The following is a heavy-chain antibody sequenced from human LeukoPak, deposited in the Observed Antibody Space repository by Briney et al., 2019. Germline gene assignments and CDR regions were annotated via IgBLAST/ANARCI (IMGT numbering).Heavy chain of an antibody. CDR2: IIPIFGTA. CDR1: LGTFSSYA. Sequence: GASVKVSCKPSLGTFSSYALSWVRQAPGQGLEWMGGIIPIFGTANYAQKFQGRVTITTDESTSTAYMELSSLRSEETAVYYCARVLLERRNYYYYYMDVWGKGTTVTVSS. V-gene: IGHV1-69*05. D-gene: IGHD1-20*01. J-gene: IGHJ6*03. CDR3: ARVLLERRNYYYYYMDV.